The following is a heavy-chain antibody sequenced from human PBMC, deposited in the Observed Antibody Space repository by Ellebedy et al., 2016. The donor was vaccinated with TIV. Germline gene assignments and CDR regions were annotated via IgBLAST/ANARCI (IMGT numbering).Heavy chain of an antibody. J-gene: IGHJ6*03. CDR1: GGSISNHD. CDR2: IYYSGST. Sequence: SETLSLTCTVSGGSISNHDGSWMRQSTGKGLEWIGYIYYSGSTNYNPSLKSRVTISVDTSKNQFSLKLTSVTAADTAVYYCARLRVAVAGLYYYYMDVWGTGTSVTVSS. V-gene: IGHV4-59*11. CDR3: ARLRVAVAGLYYYYMDV. D-gene: IGHD6-19*01.